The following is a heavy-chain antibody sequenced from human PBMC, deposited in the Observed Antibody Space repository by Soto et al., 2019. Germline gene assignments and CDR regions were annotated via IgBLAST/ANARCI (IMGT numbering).Heavy chain of an antibody. CDR2: INVNNGNT. Sequence: QIQLVQSGAEVKKPGASVKVSCKASGYSFTSYGVSWVRQAPGQGLEWMGWINVNNGNTNYAQKFQGRVTMTTDTSTSTAYMELRSLSSDDTAVYYWATSYDSGFDPWGQGTLVTVSS. D-gene: IGHD5-12*01. CDR1: GYSFTSYG. CDR3: ATSYDSGFDP. V-gene: IGHV1-18*04. J-gene: IGHJ5*02.